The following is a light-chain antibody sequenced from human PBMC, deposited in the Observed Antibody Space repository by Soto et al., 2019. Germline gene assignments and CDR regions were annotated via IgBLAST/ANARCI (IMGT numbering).Light chain of an antibody. CDR3: QQAYT. V-gene: IGKV1-5*03. CDR2: KAS. J-gene: IGKJ2*01. Sequence: DIPMTQSPSTLSASVGDRVTITCRASQSISSWLAWYQQKPGRAPKLLIYKASSLESGVPSRFSGSGSGTEFTLTISSLQADDFATYYCQQAYTFGQGTKLEIK. CDR1: QSISSW.